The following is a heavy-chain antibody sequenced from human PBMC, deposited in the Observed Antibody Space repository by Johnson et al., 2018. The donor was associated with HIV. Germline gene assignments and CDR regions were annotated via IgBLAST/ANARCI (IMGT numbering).Heavy chain of an antibody. CDR3: ARGRISMTVVDLRGGGFDI. CDR1: GFTFRSYW. CDR2: IKQDGSEK. Sequence: VLLVESGGGLVQPGGSLRLSCVVSGFTFRSYWMTWVRQAPGKGLEWVANIKQDGSEKYYVDSVKGRFTISRDNAKNSLYLQMNGLRVEDTAVYVCARGRISMTVVDLRGGGFDIWGQGTMVTVSS. J-gene: IGHJ3*02. D-gene: IGHD3-22*01. V-gene: IGHV3-7*01.